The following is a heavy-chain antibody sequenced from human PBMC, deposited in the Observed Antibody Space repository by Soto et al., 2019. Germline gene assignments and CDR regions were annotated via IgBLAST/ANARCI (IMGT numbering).Heavy chain of an antibody. V-gene: IGHV3-30*18. CDR3: AKVTRYTVTPTDDY. CDR2: ISYDGTNK. Sequence: GGSLRLSCVASGFTFGSYGMHWVRQAPGKGLEWVAVISYDGTNKYYTDSVEGRFTISRDNSKNTLFLQMNSLRAEDTAVYYCAKVTRYTVTPTDDYWGQGTLVTVSS. CDR1: GFTFGSYG. J-gene: IGHJ4*02. D-gene: IGHD4-17*01.